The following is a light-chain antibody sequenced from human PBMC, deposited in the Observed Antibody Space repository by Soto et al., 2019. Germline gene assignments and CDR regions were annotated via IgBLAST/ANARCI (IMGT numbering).Light chain of an antibody. J-gene: IGKJ1*01. Sequence: DIQMTQSPSTLPASVGDRVTITCRASQTIGDWLAWYQQKPGKVPKLLIYKASTLEGGVPSRFSGSWSGPESTLTTSLLQPDVFATYYCQHYHFSWTFGQETKVDIK. V-gene: IGKV1-5*03. CDR1: QTIGDW. CDR3: QHYHFSWT. CDR2: KAS.